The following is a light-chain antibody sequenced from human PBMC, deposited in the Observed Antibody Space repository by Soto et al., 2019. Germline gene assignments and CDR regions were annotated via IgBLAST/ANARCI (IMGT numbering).Light chain of an antibody. CDR3: QKYNSAPLT. J-gene: IGKJ4*01. V-gene: IGKV1-27*01. Sequence: DIQMTQSPSSLSASLGDRVTITCRASQGIGIYLAWFQKRPGKVPKLLIYAASTLQSGVPSRFSGSGSGTDFTLTISSLQPEDVATYYCQKYNSAPLTFGGGTRVEIK. CDR2: AAS. CDR1: QGIGIY.